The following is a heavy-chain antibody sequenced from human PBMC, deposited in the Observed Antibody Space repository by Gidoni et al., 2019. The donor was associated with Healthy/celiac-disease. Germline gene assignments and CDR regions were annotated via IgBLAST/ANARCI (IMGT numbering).Heavy chain of an antibody. D-gene: IGHD5-12*01. J-gene: IGHJ4*02. Sequence: EVQLVESGGGLVQPGRSLRLSCAASGSPFDAYAMHWVRQAPGKGLEWVSGISWNSGSIGYADSVKGRFTISRDNAKNSLYLQMNSLRAEDTALYYCAKDIVSGRGVIGYNFDYWGQGTLVTVSS. CDR2: ISWNSGSI. V-gene: IGHV3-9*01. CDR3: AKDIVSGRGVIGYNFDY. CDR1: GSPFDAYA.